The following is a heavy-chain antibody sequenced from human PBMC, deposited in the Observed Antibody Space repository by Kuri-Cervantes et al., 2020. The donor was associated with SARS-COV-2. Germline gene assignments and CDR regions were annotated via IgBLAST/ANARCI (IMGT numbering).Heavy chain of an antibody. CDR1: GYSISSGYY. D-gene: IGHD1-26*01. J-gene: IGHJ3*02. V-gene: IGHV4-38-2*02. CDR3: ARAGSYLDAFDI. CDR2: IYHSGST. Sequence: SETLSLTCTVSGYSISSGYYWGWIRQPPGKGLEWIGSIYHSGSTYYNPSLKSRVTISVDTSKNQFSLKLSSVTAAGTAVYYCARAGSYLDAFDIWGQGTMVTVSS.